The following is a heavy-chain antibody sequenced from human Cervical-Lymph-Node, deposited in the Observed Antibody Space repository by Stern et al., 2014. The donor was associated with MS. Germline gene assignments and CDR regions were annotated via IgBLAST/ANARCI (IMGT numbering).Heavy chain of an antibody. J-gene: IGHJ4*02. Sequence: MQLVESGAEVKKPGASVKVSCKAYGYTFTSYGISWVRQAPGQGLEWLGWISAYNGNTNYAQKLQGRVTMTTDTSTSTAYMELRSLRSDDTAVYYCARDRRAFGGVILAYWGQGTLVTVSS. D-gene: IGHD3-16*02. V-gene: IGHV1-18*04. CDR3: ARDRRAFGGVILAY. CDR1: GYTFTSYG. CDR2: ISAYNGNT.